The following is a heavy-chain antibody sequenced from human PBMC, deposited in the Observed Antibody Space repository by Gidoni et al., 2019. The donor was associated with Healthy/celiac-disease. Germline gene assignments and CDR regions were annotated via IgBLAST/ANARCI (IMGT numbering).Heavy chain of an antibody. D-gene: IGHD3-22*01. CDR1: GFTFSDYY. V-gene: IGHV3-11*06. Sequence: QVQLVESGGGLVKPGGSLRLSCAASGFTFSDYYMSWIRQAPGKGLEWVSYISSSSSYTNYADSVKGRFTISRDNAKNSLYLQMNSLRAEDTAVYYCARVGAYYDSLMGDAFDIWGQGTMVTVSS. CDR2: ISSSSSYT. J-gene: IGHJ3*02. CDR3: ARVGAYYDSLMGDAFDI.